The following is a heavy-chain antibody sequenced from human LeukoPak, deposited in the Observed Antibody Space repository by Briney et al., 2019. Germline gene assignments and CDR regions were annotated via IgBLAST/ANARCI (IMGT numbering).Heavy chain of an antibody. Sequence: GGSLRLSCAASGFTISSYWMNWVRQAPGKGREWVANIKQDGSEKKYVDSVKGRFTISRDNAQNSLYLQMNSLRAEDTAVYYCARSATNYYDSSGYYDYWGQGTLVTVPS. D-gene: IGHD3-22*01. J-gene: IGHJ4*02. CDR3: ARSATNYYDSSGYYDY. V-gene: IGHV3-7*01. CDR1: GFTISSYW. CDR2: IKQDGSEK.